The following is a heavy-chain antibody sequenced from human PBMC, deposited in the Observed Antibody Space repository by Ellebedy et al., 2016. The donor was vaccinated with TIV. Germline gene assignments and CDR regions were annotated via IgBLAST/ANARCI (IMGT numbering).Heavy chain of an antibody. J-gene: IGHJ4*02. CDR3: AKEFAHYFDY. CDR1: GFPFNIYD. CDR2: INSGGDTT. V-gene: IGHV3-23*01. D-gene: IGHD3-16*01. Sequence: GGSLRLXCAASGFPFNIYDMTWVRQAPGKGLECVSAINSGGDTTYYAGSVKGRFTISRDNSKNTLYLQMNSLRAEDTAVYYCAKEFAHYFDYWGQGTLVTVSS.